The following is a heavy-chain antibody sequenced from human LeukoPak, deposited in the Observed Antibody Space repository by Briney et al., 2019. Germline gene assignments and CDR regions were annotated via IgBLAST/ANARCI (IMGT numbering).Heavy chain of an antibody. CDR1: GGSISSHYY. CDR3: ARQYGSGSAYTPVVDL. CDR2: IYYSGST. V-gene: IGHV4-39*01. J-gene: IGHJ4*02. D-gene: IGHD3-10*01. Sequence: SETLSLTCTVSGGSISSHYYWIWIRQPPGKGLEWIGSIYYSGSTYYNPSLKSRVTISIDTSKNQFSLKLSSLTAAETAVYYCARQYGSGSAYTPVVDLWGQGTLVTVSS.